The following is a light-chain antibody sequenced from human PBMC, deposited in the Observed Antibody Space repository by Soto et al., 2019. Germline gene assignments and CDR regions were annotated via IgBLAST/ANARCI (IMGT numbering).Light chain of an antibody. V-gene: IGLV2-14*01. CDR1: RSDIGSNNY. J-gene: IGLJ1*01. CDR2: GVS. Sequence: QSALTQPASVSGSPGQSITISCSGKRSDIGSNNYVAWYQQFPGKTPKILIYGVSDRPSGVSSRFSGSKSGNTAALTISGLQAEDEADYYCISYTGSSTAYVFGSGTKLTVL. CDR3: ISYTGSSTAYV.